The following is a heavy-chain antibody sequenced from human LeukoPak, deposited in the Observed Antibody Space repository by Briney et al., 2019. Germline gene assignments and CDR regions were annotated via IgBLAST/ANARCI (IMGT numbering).Heavy chain of an antibody. CDR2: ISDSGST. D-gene: IGHD2-15*01. Sequence: SETLSLTCTVSGGSVSSYYWSWIRQPPAQELEWIGYISDSGSTNYNPFLKSRITISVDTAGNQFSLWLSSVTAADTAVYYCARKISYISVFDQWGQGTLVTVSS. V-gene: IGHV4-59*02. CDR1: GGSVSSYY. J-gene: IGHJ4*02. CDR3: ARKISYISVFDQ.